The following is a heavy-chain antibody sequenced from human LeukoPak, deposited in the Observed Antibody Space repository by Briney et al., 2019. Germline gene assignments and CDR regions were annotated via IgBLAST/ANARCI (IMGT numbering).Heavy chain of an antibody. CDR2: INHSGST. D-gene: IGHD4-11*01. CDR1: GGSFSGYY. CDR3: ARAEINDYSRY. V-gene: IGHV4-34*01. Sequence: PSETLSLTCAVYGGSFSGYYWSWIHQPPGKGLEWIGEINHSGSTNYNPSLKSRVSLSIDTSKNQFSLKLTSVTAADTAVYYCARAEINDYSRYWGQGIPVIVSS. J-gene: IGHJ4*02.